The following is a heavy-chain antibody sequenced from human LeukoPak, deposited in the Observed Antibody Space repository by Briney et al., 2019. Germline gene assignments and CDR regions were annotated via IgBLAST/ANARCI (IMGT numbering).Heavy chain of an antibody. CDR1: GGSMNKNY. CDR3: ARGTLRLGDLSLSNYFDP. D-gene: IGHD3-16*02. Sequence: SETLSLTCTVSGGSMNKNYWSWIRQPAGKGLEWVGRIHSSGSTNYNPSLKSRVTMSVDTSKNQFSLKLSSVTAADTALYYCARGTLRLGDLSLSNYFDPWGQGTLVTVSS. V-gene: IGHV4-4*07. CDR2: IHSSGST. J-gene: IGHJ5*02.